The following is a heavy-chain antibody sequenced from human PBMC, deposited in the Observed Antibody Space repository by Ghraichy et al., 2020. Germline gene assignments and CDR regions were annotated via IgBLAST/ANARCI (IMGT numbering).Heavy chain of an antibody. D-gene: IGHD3-3*01. CDR2: IYYSGST. J-gene: IGHJ4*02. CDR1: GGSISSSSYY. Sequence: SETLSLTCTVSGGSISSSSYYWGWIRQPPGKGLEWIGSIYYSGSTYYNPSLKSRVTISVDTSKNQFSLKLSSVTAADTAVYYCARHNAITIFGAHFDYWGQGTLVTVSS. CDR3: ARHNAITIFGAHFDY. V-gene: IGHV4-39*01.